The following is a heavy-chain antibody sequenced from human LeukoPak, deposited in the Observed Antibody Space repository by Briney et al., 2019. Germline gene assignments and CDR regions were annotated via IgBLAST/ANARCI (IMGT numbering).Heavy chain of an antibody. CDR2: IYYSVST. Sequence: SETLSLTPTVSGGSINGGAKYWGCIRQHPGKGLEWIGYIYYSVSTNYNPSLKSRVTMSVDTSKNQFSLKVTSLTDADTAVFYCARGATRFAQWGQRSLVTASS. D-gene: IGHD2-2*01. CDR1: GGSINGGAKY. J-gene: IGHJ4*02. CDR3: ARGATRFAQ. V-gene: IGHV4-31*03.